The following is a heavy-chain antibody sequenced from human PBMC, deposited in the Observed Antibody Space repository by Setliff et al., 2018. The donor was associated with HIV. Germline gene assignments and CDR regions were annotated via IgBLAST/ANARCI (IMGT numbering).Heavy chain of an antibody. CDR2: INPNSGGT. Sequence: ASVKVSCKASGYTFTDYYMHWVRQAPGQGLEWMGWINPNSGGTNYAQKFQGRVTMTRDTSINTVYMELSRLRSDDTAVYSCAREGFGSTGDIAMAVLDYWGQGTLVTVSS. V-gene: IGHV1-2*02. D-gene: IGHD5-18*01. J-gene: IGHJ4*02. CDR1: GYTFTDYY. CDR3: AREGFGSTGDIAMAVLDY.